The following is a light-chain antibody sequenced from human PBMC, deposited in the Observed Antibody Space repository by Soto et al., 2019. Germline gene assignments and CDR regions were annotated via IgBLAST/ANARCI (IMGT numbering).Light chain of an antibody. CDR2: GAS. J-gene: IGKJ2*01. V-gene: IGKV3-20*01. Sequence: EIVLTQSPATLSLSPGERATLSCRASQSVSSSYLAWYQQKPGQAPRLLIYGASSRATDIPDRFSGSGSGTDFTLSISRLEPEDFAVYFCHQYGGSPGAFGQGTKLEIK. CDR1: QSVSSSY. CDR3: HQYGGSPGA.